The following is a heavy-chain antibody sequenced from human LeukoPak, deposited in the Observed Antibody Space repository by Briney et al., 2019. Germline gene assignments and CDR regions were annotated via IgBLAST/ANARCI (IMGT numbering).Heavy chain of an antibody. V-gene: IGHV7-4-1*02. D-gene: IGHD6-19*01. J-gene: IGHJ4*02. CDR1: GYTFTSYA. CDR2: MNTNTGNP. Sequence: GASVKVSCKASGYTFTSYAMNWVRQAPVQGLEWMGWMNTNTGNPTYAQGFTGRFVFSLDTSVSTAYLQISSLKAEDTAVYYCAREGQWLVPAYYFDYWGQGTLVTVSS. CDR3: AREGQWLVPAYYFDY.